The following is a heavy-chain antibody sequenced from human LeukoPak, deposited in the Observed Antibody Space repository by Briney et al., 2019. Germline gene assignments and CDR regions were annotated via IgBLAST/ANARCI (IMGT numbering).Heavy chain of an antibody. CDR1: GGSISSSSYY. J-gene: IGHJ6*03. D-gene: IGHD5-12*01. CDR2: IYYSGST. Sequence: PSETLSLTCTVSGGSISSSSYYWGWIRQPPGKGLEWIGTIYYSGSTNYNPSLKSRVTISVDTSKNQFSLKLSSVTAADTAVYYCARAGCGYTKTCMDVWGKGTTVTISS. CDR3: ARAGCGYTKTCMDV. V-gene: IGHV4-39*07.